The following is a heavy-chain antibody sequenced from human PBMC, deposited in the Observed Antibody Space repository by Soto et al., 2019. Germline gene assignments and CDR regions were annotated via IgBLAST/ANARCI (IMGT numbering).Heavy chain of an antibody. CDR3: ARDHPDYDFWSGYEEWFDP. CDR2: IIPILGIA. J-gene: IGHJ5*02. Sequence: GASVKVSCKASGGTFSSYTISWVRQAPGQGLEWMGRIIPILGIANYAQKFQGRVTITADKSTSTAYMELRSLRSDDTAVYYCARDHPDYDFWSGYEEWFDPWGQGTLVTVSS. V-gene: IGHV1-69*04. D-gene: IGHD3-3*01. CDR1: GGTFSSYT.